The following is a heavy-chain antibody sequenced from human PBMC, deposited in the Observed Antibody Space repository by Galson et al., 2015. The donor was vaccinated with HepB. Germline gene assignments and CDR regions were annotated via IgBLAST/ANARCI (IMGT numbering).Heavy chain of an antibody. CDR3: AKDTPNPPARGLSFVDC. J-gene: IGHJ4*02. CDR1: GFSFSTYT. D-gene: IGHD1-26*01. CDR2: ISTTATHI. Sequence: SLRLSCAASGFSFSTYTMNWVRQAPGKGLEWVASISTTATHIYYAGSVQGRFTISRDNAKNSLYLQLSSLRAEDTAVYYCAKDTPNPPARGLSFVDCWGQGNLVTVSS. V-gene: IGHV3-21*01.